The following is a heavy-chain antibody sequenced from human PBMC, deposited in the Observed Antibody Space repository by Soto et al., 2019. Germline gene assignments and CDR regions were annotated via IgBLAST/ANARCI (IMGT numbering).Heavy chain of an antibody. D-gene: IGHD5-12*01. J-gene: IGHJ4*02. CDR2: INSDGSSI. V-gene: IGHV3-74*01. CDR3: TRGASGYGNFDY. Sequence: EVQLVESGEGLVPPGGSLRLSCAASGFTFRTWMHWVRQAPGKGLVWVSRINSDGSSITYADSVKGRFIISRDNAKNTLYLQMNSLTVEDTAVYDCTRGASGYGNFDYWGQGVLVTVSS. CDR1: GFTFRTW.